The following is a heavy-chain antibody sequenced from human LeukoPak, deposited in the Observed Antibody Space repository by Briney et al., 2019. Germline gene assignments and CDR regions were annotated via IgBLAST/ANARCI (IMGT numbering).Heavy chain of an antibody. CDR3: ARRGMTYGSGSYDY. J-gene: IGHJ4*02. Sequence: GASVKVSCKASGYTFTGYYMHWVRQAPGQGLEWMGWINPNSGGTNYAQKFQGWVTMTRDTSISTAYMELSRLRSDDTAVYYCARRGMTYGSGSYDYWGQGTLVTVSS. D-gene: IGHD3-10*01. V-gene: IGHV1-2*04. CDR2: INPNSGGT. CDR1: GYTFTGYY.